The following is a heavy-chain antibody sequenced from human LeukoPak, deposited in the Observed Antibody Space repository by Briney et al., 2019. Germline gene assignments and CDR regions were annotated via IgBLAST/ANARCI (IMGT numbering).Heavy chain of an antibody. CDR2: VYPGDSDT. CDR3: ARPRDGYKSDAFDI. Sequence: GESLKISCKGSGYSFTSYWIGWVRQMPGKGLEWMGIVYPGDSDTSYSPSFQGQVTVSADKSISTAYLQWSSLKASDTAMYYCARPRDGYKSDAFDIWGQGTMVTVSS. CDR1: GYSFTSYW. V-gene: IGHV5-51*01. D-gene: IGHD5-24*01. J-gene: IGHJ3*02.